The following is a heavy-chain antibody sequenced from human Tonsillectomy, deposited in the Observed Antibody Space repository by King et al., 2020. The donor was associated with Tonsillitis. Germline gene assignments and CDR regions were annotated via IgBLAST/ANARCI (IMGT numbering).Heavy chain of an antibody. CDR3: AKDLGGNYDFWGGYYPGSYYFDY. CDR1: GFTFSTYA. J-gene: IGHJ4*02. Sequence: VQLVESGGGLVQPGGSLRLSCAASGFTFSTYAMSWVRQAPGKGLEWVSGISGSGGSTYYADSVKGRFTISRDNSKNTLSLQMKSLRPEDTAVYYCAKDLGGNYDFWGGYYPGSYYFDYWGQGTLVTISS. D-gene: IGHD3-3*01. V-gene: IGHV3-23*04. CDR2: ISGSGGST.